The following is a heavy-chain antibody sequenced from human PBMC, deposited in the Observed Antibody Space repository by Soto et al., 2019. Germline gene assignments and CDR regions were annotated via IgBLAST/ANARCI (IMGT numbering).Heavy chain of an antibody. CDR3: GRDTSSGWHSKDH. CDR1: GFTFDDHG. CDR2: ISWNSGSI. V-gene: IGHV3-9*01. J-gene: IGHJ4*02. D-gene: IGHD3-9*01. Sequence: EVDLVESGGGLAQPGRSLRLSCVASGFTFDDHGMHWVRQIPGRGLEWVSGISWNSGSIGYAESVKGRFTIFRDNAKNSLLLEMNSLGQEDTALEYCGRDTSSGWHSKDHWGQGVQVSVSS.